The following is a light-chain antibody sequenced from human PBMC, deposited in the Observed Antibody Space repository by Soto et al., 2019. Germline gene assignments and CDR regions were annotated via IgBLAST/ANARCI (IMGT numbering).Light chain of an antibody. CDR2: EVS. J-gene: IGLJ1*01. Sequence: QSVLTQPASVSGSPGQSITISCTGTSSDIGLYNYVSWYQQHPGKAPKLIIFEVSNRPSGVSNRFSGSKSGNTASLTISGLQAEDEADYYCSSFTGSSTLVFGSGTKLTGL. V-gene: IGLV2-14*01. CDR3: SSFTGSSTLV. CDR1: SSDIGLYNY.